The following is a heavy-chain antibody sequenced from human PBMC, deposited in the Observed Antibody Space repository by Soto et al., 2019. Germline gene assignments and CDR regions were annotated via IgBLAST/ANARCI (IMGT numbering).Heavy chain of an antibody. CDR2: IDPSDSYN. V-gene: IGHV5-10-1*01. Sequence: GDSLKISFKFSGYSFNNYWITLVRQMPGKGLECLARIDPSDSYNNYSPSFQGHVTISADKSISTAYLQWSSLKASDTAMYYCARMGNSVAEVWGQGTTVKVYS. CDR1: GYSFNNYW. D-gene: IGHD2-15*01. J-gene: IGHJ6*01. CDR3: ARMGNSVAEV.